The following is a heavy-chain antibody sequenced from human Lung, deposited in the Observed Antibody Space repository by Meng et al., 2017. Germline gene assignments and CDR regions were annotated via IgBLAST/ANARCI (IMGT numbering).Heavy chain of an antibody. CDR2: TYYRSKWYN. V-gene: IGHV6-1*01. CDR1: GDSVSSNSSA. Sequence: SQTLSLTGAISGDSVSSNSSAWNWIRQSPSRGLEWLGRTYYRSKWYNDYAVSVKSRITINPDTSKNQFSLQLNSVTPEDTAVYYCARALFRTDCTNGVCRPNYYYYGMDVWGQGTTVTVSS. CDR3: ARALFRTDCTNGVCRPNYYYYGMDV. J-gene: IGHJ6*02. D-gene: IGHD2-8*01.